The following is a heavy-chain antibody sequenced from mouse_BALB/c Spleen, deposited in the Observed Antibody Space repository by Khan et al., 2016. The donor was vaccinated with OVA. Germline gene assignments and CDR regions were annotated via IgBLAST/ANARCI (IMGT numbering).Heavy chain of an antibody. V-gene: IGHV3-8*02. J-gene: IGHJ3*01. CDR1: GDSITSGY. Sequence: EVKLEVSGPSLVKPSQTLSLTCSVTGDSITSGYWSWIRKFPGNKLEYMGYMIYTGYTYYNPSLKSRISITRHTSKNQYYLQLNSVTTEDTATYYCARSTYRYAFVYWGQGTLVTVSA. D-gene: IGHD2-14*01. CDR2: MIYTGYT. CDR3: ARSTYRYAFVY.